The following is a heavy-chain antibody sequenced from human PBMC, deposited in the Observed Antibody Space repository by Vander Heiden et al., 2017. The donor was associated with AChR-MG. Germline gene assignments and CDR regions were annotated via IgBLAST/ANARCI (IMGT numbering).Heavy chain of an antibody. CDR3: ANIAAAATVIFDY. J-gene: IGHJ4*02. CDR2: ISYDGSNK. CDR1: GFTFSSYG. Sequence: QVQLVESGGGVVQPGRPLRLSCAASGFTFSSYGMHGVRQAPGKGLEWVAVISYDGSNKYYADSVKGRFTISRDNSKNTLYLQMNSLRAEDTAVYYCANIAAAATVIFDYWGQGTLVTVSS. D-gene: IGHD6-13*01. V-gene: IGHV3-30*18.